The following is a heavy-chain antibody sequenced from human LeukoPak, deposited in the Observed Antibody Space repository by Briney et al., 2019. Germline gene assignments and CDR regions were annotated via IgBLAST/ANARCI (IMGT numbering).Heavy chain of an antibody. CDR3: AKTSRRFLGWPRLYFLDS. CDR1: GFTFDSYD. CDR2: ISGIGANT. J-gene: IGHJ4*02. D-gene: IGHD3-3*01. Sequence: PGGSLRLSCAASGFTFDSYDMSWVRQAPGRGLEYVSAISGIGANTHYADSVKGRFTISRDNSKNTLYLQMSSLRGGDTAVYYCAKTSRRFLGWPRLYFLDSWAQGTLVTVSS. V-gene: IGHV3-23*01.